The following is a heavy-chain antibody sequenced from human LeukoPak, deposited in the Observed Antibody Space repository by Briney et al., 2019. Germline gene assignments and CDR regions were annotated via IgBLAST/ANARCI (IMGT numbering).Heavy chain of an antibody. V-gene: IGHV3-30*02. CDR1: GFTFDTYG. J-gene: IGHJ6*03. CDR3: AKDGGSFCSTSSCYYYYMDV. Sequence: GGSLRLSCAASGFTFDTYGFHWVRQAPGKGLEWLTFIRYDGRDKLYVDSVKRRFAISRDSSKNTLYLQMNNLRLEDTAVYYCAKDGGSFCSTSSCYYYYMDVWGRGTTVTVSS. D-gene: IGHD2-15*01. CDR2: IRYDGRDK.